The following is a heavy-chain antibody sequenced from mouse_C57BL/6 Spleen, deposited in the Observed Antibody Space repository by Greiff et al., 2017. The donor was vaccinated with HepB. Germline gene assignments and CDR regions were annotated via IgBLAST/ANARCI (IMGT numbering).Heavy chain of an antibody. CDR2: IYPGSGST. J-gene: IGHJ4*01. CDR3: ACTMVTRRAMDY. Sequence: QVQLQQPGAELVKPGASVKMSCKASGYTFTSYWITWVKQRPGQGLEWIGDIYPGSGSTNYNEKFKSKATLTVDTSSSTAYMQLSSLTSEDSAVYYCACTMVTRRAMDYWGQGTSVTVSS. D-gene: IGHD2-2*01. CDR1: GYTFTSYW. V-gene: IGHV1-55*01.